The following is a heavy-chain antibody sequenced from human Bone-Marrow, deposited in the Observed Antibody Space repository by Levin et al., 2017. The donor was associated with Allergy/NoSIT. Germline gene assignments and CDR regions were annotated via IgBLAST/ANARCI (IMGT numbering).Heavy chain of an antibody. CDR3: ARHRDAYNAFEY. V-gene: IGHV4-59*08. CDR1: GGPISSSY. CDR2: IKYSGST. D-gene: IGHD5-24*01. Sequence: SETLSLTCTVSGGPISSSYWSWIRQPPGKGLEWMGYIKYSGSTNYSSSLKSRVTISLDTSQNQFSLRLSSVTAAATAVYYCARHRDAYNAFEYWGQGTLVTVSS. J-gene: IGHJ4*02.